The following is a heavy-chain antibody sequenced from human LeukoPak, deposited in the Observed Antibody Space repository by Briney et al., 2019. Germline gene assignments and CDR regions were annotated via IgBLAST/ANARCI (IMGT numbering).Heavy chain of an antibody. CDR2: IYTSGST. CDR3: ARDSQDYDFWSGSGYYGMDV. V-gene: IGHV4-4*07. CDR1: GGSISSYY. J-gene: IGHJ6*02. Sequence: SVTLSLTCTVSGGSISSYYWSWIRQPAGKGLEWIGRIYTSGSTNYNPSLKSRVTMSVDTSKNQFSLKLSSVTAADTAVYYCARDSQDYDFWSGSGYYGMDVWGQGTTVTVSS. D-gene: IGHD3-3*01.